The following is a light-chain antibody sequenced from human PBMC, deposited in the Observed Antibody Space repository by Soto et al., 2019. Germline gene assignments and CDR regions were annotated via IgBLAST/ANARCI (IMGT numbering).Light chain of an antibody. Sequence: QSVLTQPASVSGSPGQSIAISCTGTSSDVGGYNYVSWYQQYPGKAPKLMVYDVSNRPSGVSNRFSGSKSGNTASLTISGLQAEDVADYYCSSYTSSSTYVFGTGTKVTVL. J-gene: IGLJ1*01. V-gene: IGLV2-14*01. CDR3: SSYTSSSTYV. CDR2: DVS. CDR1: SSDVGGYNY.